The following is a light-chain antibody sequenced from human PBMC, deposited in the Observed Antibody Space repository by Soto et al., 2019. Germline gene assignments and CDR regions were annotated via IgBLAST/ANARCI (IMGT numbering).Light chain of an antibody. J-gene: IGKJ5*01. CDR1: QSISSTY. CDR3: QQYGRSPNA. V-gene: IGKV3-20*01. CDR2: AAS. Sequence: EIVLTQSPGTLSLSPGERATLSCRASQSISSTYLAWYQQELGQAPRLLIYAASSRATGIPDRFSGSGSGTGFTLTISRLEPEDFAVYYCQQYGRSPNAFGQGTRLEIK.